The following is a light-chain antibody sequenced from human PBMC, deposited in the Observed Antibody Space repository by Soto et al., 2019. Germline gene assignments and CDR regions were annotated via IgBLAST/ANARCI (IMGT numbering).Light chain of an antibody. CDR1: QSVRNA. Sequence: EIVLTQSPATLSLSPGERATLSCRASQSVRNALVWYHQKPGQAPRVLIYSASNRANGIPARFSGSGSGTDFTLTISSLEPEDCAVYYCQQRTNWPPTFGGGNKVEMK. J-gene: IGKJ4*01. CDR3: QQRTNWPPT. CDR2: SAS. V-gene: IGKV3-11*01.